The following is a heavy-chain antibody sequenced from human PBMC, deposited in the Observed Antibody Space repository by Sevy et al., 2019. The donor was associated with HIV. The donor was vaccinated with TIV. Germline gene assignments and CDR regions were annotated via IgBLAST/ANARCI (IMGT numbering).Heavy chain of an antibody. D-gene: IGHD1-26*01. CDR2: INPNSGGA. Sequence: ASVKVSCKASGYTFIRYYLHWVRQAPGQRLEWMGWINPNSGGANYAQKFQGRVTMTRDTSISTAYMEVSRLRSDDTAVYYCASGPIVGAPPTHDYFDYWGQGTPVTVSS. J-gene: IGHJ4*02. CDR3: ASGPIVGAPPTHDYFDY. V-gene: IGHV1-2*02. CDR1: GYTFIRYY.